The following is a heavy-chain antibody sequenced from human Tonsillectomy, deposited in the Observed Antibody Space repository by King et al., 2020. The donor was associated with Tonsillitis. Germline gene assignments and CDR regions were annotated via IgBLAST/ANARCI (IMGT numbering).Heavy chain of an antibody. V-gene: IGHV3-7*03. Sequence: VQLVESGGGLVQPGGSLRLSCAASGFTFRSYWMSLVRQAPGKGLEWVANIKHDGSEKYYVDSVKGRFTISRDNAKISLSLQMNSLRVEDTAVYYCARGGIAEKFDSFDIWGQGTMVTVSS. CDR1: GFTFRSYW. CDR3: ARGGIAEKFDSFDI. J-gene: IGHJ3*02. CDR2: IKHDGSEK. D-gene: IGHD6-13*01.